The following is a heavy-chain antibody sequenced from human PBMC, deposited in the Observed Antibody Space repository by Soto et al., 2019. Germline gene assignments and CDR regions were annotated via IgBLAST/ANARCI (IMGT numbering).Heavy chain of an antibody. CDR1: GGSCSGYY. J-gene: IGHJ5*02. Sequence: QVQLQQWGAGLLKPSETLSLTCAVYGGSCSGYYWSWIRQPPGKGLEWIGEINLSGRTNYNPALKSRVTISRDTSQNQFSLKLSSVTAADTAIYYCARDSLGIAVLGTGRSKNNWFDPWGQGTLVTVSS. V-gene: IGHV4-34*01. D-gene: IGHD6-19*01. CDR3: ARDSLGIAVLGTGRSKNNWFDP. CDR2: INLSGRT.